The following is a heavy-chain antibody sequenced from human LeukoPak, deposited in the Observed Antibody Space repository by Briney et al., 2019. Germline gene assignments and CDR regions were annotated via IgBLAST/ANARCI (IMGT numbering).Heavy chain of an antibody. J-gene: IGHJ4*02. V-gene: IGHV1-2*04. CDR1: GYTFTGYY. CDR2: INPNSGGT. D-gene: IGHD5-12*01. CDR3: ARSRGHSGYESLDY. Sequence: ASVKVSCKASGYTFTGYYMHWVRQAPGQGLEWMGWINPNSGGTNYAQKFQGWVTMTRDTSISTAYMELSRLRSDDTAVYYCARSRGHSGYESLDYWGQGTLVTVSS.